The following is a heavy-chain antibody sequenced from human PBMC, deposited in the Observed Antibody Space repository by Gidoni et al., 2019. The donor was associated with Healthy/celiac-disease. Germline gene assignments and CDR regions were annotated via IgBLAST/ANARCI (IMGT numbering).Heavy chain of an antibody. J-gene: IGHJ5*02. CDR2: IYYSGST. V-gene: IGHV4-61*01. CDR1: GGSVSRGSSY. Sequence: QVQLQESGPGLVKPSETLSLPCTVSGGSVSRGSSYWSWIRQPPGKGLEWIGYIYYSGSTNYNPSRKSRVTISVDTSKNQFYRKLSSVTAADTAVYYCARDRVLLWFGELFSWFDPWGQGTLVTVSS. D-gene: IGHD3-10*01. CDR3: ARDRVLLWFGELFSWFDP.